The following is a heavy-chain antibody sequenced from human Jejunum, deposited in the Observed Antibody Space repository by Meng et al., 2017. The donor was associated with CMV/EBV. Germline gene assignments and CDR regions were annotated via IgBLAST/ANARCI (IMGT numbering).Heavy chain of an antibody. J-gene: IGHJ4*02. CDR2: IYYTGNT. D-gene: IGHD6-13*01. Sequence: GGSISNSKYYWGWIRESPGKGMKWIGSIYYTGNTYHNPSFKSRVTVSVETSKNQFSLRLSSVTAADTAVYYCARDMGQQLVPVYFDYWGQGTLVTVSS. V-gene: IGHV4-39*07. CDR3: ARDMGQQLVPVYFDY. CDR1: GGSISNSKYY.